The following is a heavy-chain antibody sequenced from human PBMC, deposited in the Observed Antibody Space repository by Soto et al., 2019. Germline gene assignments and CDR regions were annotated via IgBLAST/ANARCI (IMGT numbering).Heavy chain of an antibody. Sequence: PGGVLRRSCAASGFTFSSYAMSWFRQAPGKGLEWVSAISGSGGSTYYADSVKGRFTISRDNSKNTLYLQMNTLRAEDTAVSYCAKGRRGGEEVVPAVWGQGTPVTVSS. CDR3: AKGRRGGEEVVPAV. J-gene: IGHJ6*02. CDR1: GFTFSSYA. V-gene: IGHV3-23*01. CDR2: ISGSGGST. D-gene: IGHD2-2*01.